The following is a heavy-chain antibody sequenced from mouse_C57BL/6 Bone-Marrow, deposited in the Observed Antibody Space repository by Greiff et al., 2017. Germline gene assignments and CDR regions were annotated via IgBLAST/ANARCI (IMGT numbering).Heavy chain of an antibody. CDR1: GFSLTSYG. CDR2: IWSGGST. J-gene: IGHJ1*03. D-gene: IGHD1-1*01. V-gene: IGHV2-2*01. CDR3: ARTGTTVVSHWYFDV. Sequence: VKLMESGPGLVQPSQSLSITCTVSGFSLTSYGVHWVRQSPGKGLEWLGVIWSGGSTDYNAAFISRLSISKDNSKSQFFFKMNSLRADDTAIYYCARTGTTVVSHWYFDVWGTGTTVTVSS.